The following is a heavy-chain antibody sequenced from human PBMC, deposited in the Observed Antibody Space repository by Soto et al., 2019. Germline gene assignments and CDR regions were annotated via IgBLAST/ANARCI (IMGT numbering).Heavy chain of an antibody. CDR1: GGSISSYY. J-gene: IGHJ6*02. Sequence: SETLSLTCTVSGGSISSYYWSWIRQPPGKGLEWIGYIYYSGSTNYNPSLKSRVTISVDTSKNQFSLKLSSVTAADTAVYYCARGVSDIVVVPAAMTEYYYYGMDVWGQGTTVTVS. CDR2: IYYSGST. V-gene: IGHV4-59*01. D-gene: IGHD2-2*01. CDR3: ARGVSDIVVVPAAMTEYYYYGMDV.